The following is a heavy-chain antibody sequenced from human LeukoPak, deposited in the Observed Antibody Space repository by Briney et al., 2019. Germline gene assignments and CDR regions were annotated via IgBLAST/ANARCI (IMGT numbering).Heavy chain of an antibody. J-gene: IGHJ6*03. D-gene: IGHD3-22*01. Sequence: ASVKVSCKASGYAFTSYDINWVRQATGQGLEWMGWMNPNSGNTGYAQKFQGRVTMTRNTSISTAYMELSSLRSEDTAVYYCARGIGFTYYYYYYMDVWGKGTTVTISS. CDR3: ARGIGFTYYYYYYMDV. CDR2: MNPNSGNT. V-gene: IGHV1-8*01. CDR1: GYAFTSYD.